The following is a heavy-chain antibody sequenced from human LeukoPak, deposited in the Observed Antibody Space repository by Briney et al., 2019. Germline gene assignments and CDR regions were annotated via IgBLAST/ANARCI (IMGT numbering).Heavy chain of an antibody. D-gene: IGHD5-12*01. V-gene: IGHV3-48*01. Sequence: GGSLRLSCAASGFTFSTYSMNWVRQAPGKGLEWVSYISSSSSTIFYADSVKGRFTISRDNAKNSLYLQMNSLSAEDTALYYFTRGTGWLYFDYWGQGTLVTVSS. CDR2: ISSSSSTI. CDR1: GFTFSTYS. J-gene: IGHJ4*02. CDR3: TRGTGWLYFDY.